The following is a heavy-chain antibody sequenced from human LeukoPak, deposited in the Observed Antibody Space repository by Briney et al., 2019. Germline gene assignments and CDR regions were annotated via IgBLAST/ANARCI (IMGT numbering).Heavy chain of an antibody. V-gene: IGHV4-59*01. Sequence: PSETLSLTCTVSGGSISSYYWSWVRQPPGKGLEWIGNIYFSGSTNYNPSLKSRVTISLDTSKNQFSLRLSSVTAADTAVYYCARGDIRNVMIRGVSYGMDVWGQGTTVTVSS. CDR1: GGSISSYY. D-gene: IGHD3-10*01. CDR2: IYFSGST. CDR3: ARGDIRNVMIRGVSYGMDV. J-gene: IGHJ6*02.